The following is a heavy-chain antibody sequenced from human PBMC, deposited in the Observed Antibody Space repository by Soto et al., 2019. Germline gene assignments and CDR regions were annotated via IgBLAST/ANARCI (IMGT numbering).Heavy chain of an antibody. V-gene: IGHV4-31*03. CDR1: GGSISSGGYY. Sequence: QVQLQESGPGLVKPSQTLSLTCTVSGGSISSGGYYWSWIRQHPGKGLEWIGYIYYSGSTYYNPSLKSRVTISVDTSKNQSSLKLSSVSAADTAVYYCARDKVGSDYVDYWGQGTLVTVSS. CDR3: ARDKVGSDYVDY. D-gene: IGHD1-26*01. J-gene: IGHJ4*02. CDR2: IYYSGST.